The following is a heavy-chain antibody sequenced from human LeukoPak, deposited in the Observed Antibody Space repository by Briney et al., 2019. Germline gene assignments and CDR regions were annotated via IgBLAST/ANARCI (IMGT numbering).Heavy chain of an antibody. CDR2: IIPIFGTA. V-gene: IGHV1-69*13. J-gene: IGHJ6*03. CDR1: GGTFSSYA. CDR3: ARSGTYYYDSSGYYDAVGYYYYYYMDV. D-gene: IGHD3-22*01. Sequence: GASVKVSCKASGGTFSSYAISWVRQAPGQGLEWTGGIIPIFGTANYAQKFQGRVTITADESTSTAYMELSSLRSEDTAVYYCARSGTYYYDSSGYYDAVGYYYYYYMDVWGKGTTVTISS.